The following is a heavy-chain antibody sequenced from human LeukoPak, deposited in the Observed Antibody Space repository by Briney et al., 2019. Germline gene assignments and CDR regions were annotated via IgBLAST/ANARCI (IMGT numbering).Heavy chain of an antibody. J-gene: IGHJ4*02. Sequence: PGGSLRLSCAASGFTFSSYWMSWVRQAPGKGLEWVANIKQDGSEKYYVDSVKGRFTISRDNAKNSLYLQMNSLRAEDTALYYCARGSGYCSSTSCYVSGGMAYYFDYWGQGTLVTVSS. CDR1: GFTFSSYW. V-gene: IGHV3-7*03. CDR3: ARGSGYCSSTSCYVSGGMAYYFDY. D-gene: IGHD2-2*03. CDR2: IKQDGSEK.